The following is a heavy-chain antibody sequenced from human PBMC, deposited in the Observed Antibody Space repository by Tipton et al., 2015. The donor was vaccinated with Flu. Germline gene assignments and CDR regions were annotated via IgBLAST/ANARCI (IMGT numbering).Heavy chain of an antibody. CDR1: GYTFTSYD. D-gene: IGHD6-19*01. CDR3: ARGRQWLVPGWFDP. Sequence: QLVQSGPEVKKPGASVKVSCKASGYTFTSYDINWVRQATGQGLEWMGWMNPNSGNTGYAKKFQGRVTITRNTSISTAYMELSSLRSEDTAVYYCARGRQWLVPGWFDPWGQGTLVTVSS. J-gene: IGHJ5*02. CDR2: MNPNSGNT. V-gene: IGHV1-8*03.